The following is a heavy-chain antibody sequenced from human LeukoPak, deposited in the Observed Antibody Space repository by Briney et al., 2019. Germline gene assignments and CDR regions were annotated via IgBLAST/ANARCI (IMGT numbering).Heavy chain of an antibody. Sequence: GGSLRLSCAASGFTFSIYYMTWVRQAPGKGLEWVSSISTGGAYIYYADSVKGRFTISRDNAKNSLYLQMNSLRAEDSAVYYCARYPLSYSDYYMDVWGTGTTVTVSS. D-gene: IGHD2-15*01. J-gene: IGHJ6*03. CDR2: ISTGGAYI. V-gene: IGHV3-21*01. CDR1: GFTFSIYY. CDR3: ARYPLSYSDYYMDV.